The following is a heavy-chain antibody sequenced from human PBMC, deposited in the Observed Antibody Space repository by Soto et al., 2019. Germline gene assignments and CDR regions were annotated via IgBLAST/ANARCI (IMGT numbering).Heavy chain of an antibody. CDR1: GGSISSGYYY. CDR2: IYYSGNT. V-gene: IGHV4-30-4*01. CDR3: ARVIEPPNWFDP. Sequence: SETLSLTCSVSGGSISSGYYYWSWIRQPPGKGLEWIGNIYYSGNTYYNPSLKSRLIISIDTFKNQFSLKVGSVTAADTAVYYCARVIEPPNWFDPWGQGTLVTVSS. J-gene: IGHJ5*02.